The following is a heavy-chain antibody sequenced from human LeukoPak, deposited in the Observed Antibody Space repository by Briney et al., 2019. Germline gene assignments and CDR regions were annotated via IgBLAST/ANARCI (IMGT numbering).Heavy chain of an antibody. CDR3: ARVYDSSGYQPSYFDY. Sequence: SETLSLTCTVSGGSISSYYWTWIRQPPGAGLEWIGYIYYSGSTYYNPSLKSRVTISVDTSKNQFSLKLSSVTAADTAVYYCARVYDSSGYQPSYFDYWGQGTLVTVSS. D-gene: IGHD3-22*01. CDR2: IYYSGST. J-gene: IGHJ4*02. CDR1: GGSISSYY. V-gene: IGHV4-59*12.